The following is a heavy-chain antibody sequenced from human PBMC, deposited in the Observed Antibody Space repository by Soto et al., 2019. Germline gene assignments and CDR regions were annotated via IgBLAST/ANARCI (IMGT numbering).Heavy chain of an antibody. V-gene: IGHV4-59*08. CDR1: GGPMNNYY. D-gene: IGHD3-10*01. J-gene: IGHJ6*02. Sequence: QVQLQESGPGLVKPSETLSLTCTISGGPMNNYYCSWFRQPRGQGLEWIGYMGYNGFTRYNPSLSSRVAISRDTAKNQVSLNLSSVTAADTALYYCARQGFGELHGLVDVWGQGITVTVSS. CDR3: ARQGFGELHGLVDV. CDR2: MGYNGFT.